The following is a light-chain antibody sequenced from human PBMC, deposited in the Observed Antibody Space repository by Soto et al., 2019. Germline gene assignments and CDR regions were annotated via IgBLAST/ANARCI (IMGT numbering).Light chain of an antibody. V-gene: IGKV3-15*01. CDR3: QQYNKWRT. J-gene: IGKJ1*01. CDR1: ESVSSN. CDR2: GAS. Sequence: EIVMTQSPATLSVSPGERATLSCRASESVSSNLAWYQQKPGQAPRPLIYGASTRATGIPARISGSGSGTEFTLTISSLQSEDFAVYYCQQYNKWRTSGQGTKVDIK.